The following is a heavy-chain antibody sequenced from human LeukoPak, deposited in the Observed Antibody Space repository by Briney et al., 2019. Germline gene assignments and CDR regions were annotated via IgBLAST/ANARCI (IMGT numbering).Heavy chain of an antibody. D-gene: IGHD5-18*01. CDR3: ARGGGYSYEYYYYMDV. Sequence: SETLSLTCTVSGGSISSYYWGWIRQPPGKGLEWIGSIYYSGSTYYNPSLKSRVTISVDTSKNQFSLKLSSVTAADTAVYYCARGGGYSYEYYYYMDVWGKGTTVTVSS. V-gene: IGHV4-39*07. J-gene: IGHJ6*03. CDR2: IYYSGST. CDR1: GGSISSYY.